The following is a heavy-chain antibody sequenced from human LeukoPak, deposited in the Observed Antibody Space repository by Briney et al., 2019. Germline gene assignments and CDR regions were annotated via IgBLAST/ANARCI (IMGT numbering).Heavy chain of an antibody. CDR1: GFTFSSSW. CDR3: ASRATVTTDRFWFDP. J-gene: IGHJ5*02. D-gene: IGHD4-11*01. V-gene: IGHV3-7*03. CDR2: IKQDGSEK. Sequence: PTGGSLRLSCVASGFTFSSSWMSWVRQAPGKGLEWVANIKQDGSEKSYVESVRGRFTISRDNAKNSLYLQLNSLRAEDTAVYYCASRATVTTDRFWFDPWGQGTLVTVSS.